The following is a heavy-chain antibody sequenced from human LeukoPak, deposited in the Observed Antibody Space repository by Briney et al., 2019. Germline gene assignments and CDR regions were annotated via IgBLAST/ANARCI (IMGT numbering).Heavy chain of an antibody. CDR1: GFTFSRYW. Sequence: PGGSLRLSCEASGFTFSRYWMHWVRQAPGKGLVWVSRIKSDGKTNYADSVKGRFTISRDNAKNTVSLQMDSLRDEDTGVYCCARAPSEVGGYYPEYFRHWGQGTLVTVSS. J-gene: IGHJ1*01. CDR2: IKSDGKT. D-gene: IGHD3-22*01. V-gene: IGHV3-74*01. CDR3: ARAPSEVGGYYPEYFRH.